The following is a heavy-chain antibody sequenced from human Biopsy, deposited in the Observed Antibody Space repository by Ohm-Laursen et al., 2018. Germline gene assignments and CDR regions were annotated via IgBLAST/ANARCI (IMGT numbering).Heavy chain of an antibody. V-gene: IGHV1-69*17. CDR1: GGTFSNYA. Sequence: GSSVKVSCKASGGTFSNYAISWVRQAPGEGLEWMGGIIAVSGLVNYAQKFQGRATITVDKSTSTAYLDLSSLKSEDTAVYYCARDKTVLNYYFASDVWGQGTTVTVSS. J-gene: IGHJ6*01. D-gene: IGHD2/OR15-2a*01. CDR3: ARDKTVLNYYFASDV. CDR2: IIAVSGLV.